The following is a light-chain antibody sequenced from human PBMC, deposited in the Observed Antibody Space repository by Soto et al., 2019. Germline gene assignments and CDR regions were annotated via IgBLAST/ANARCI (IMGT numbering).Light chain of an antibody. CDR1: ETVATN. CDR2: GAS. CDR3: QQYFEWPPMT. J-gene: IGKJ1*01. Sequence: VMTQSPATLSVSPGERATLSCWASETVATNLAWYQQKPGQAPRLLISGASTRAAGISDRFRGSGSGTEFTLTISSLRSEDSAIHYCQQYFEWPPMTFGQVTKVEI. V-gene: IGKV3-15*01.